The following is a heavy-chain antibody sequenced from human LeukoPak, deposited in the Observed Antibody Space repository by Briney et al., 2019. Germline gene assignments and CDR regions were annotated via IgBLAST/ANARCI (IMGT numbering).Heavy chain of an antibody. CDR2: IKEDGSDK. V-gene: IGHV3-7*01. Sequence: GGSLRLSCAASGFTFNMSWMSWVRQAPGKGLEWVANIKEDGSDKYYVDSVNGRFTISRDNAKNSLYLQMNSLRVEDTAVYYCARDENWGQGTLVTVSS. CDR3: ARDEN. J-gene: IGHJ4*02. CDR1: GFTFNMSW.